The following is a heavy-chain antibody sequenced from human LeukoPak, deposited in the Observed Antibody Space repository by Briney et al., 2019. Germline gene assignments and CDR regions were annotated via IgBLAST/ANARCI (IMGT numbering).Heavy chain of an antibody. CDR3: ARFCTSLVKYAFDI. J-gene: IGHJ3*02. V-gene: IGHV3-21*01. CDR1: GFTFSSYS. Sequence: GGSLRLSCAASGFTFSSYSMNWVRQAPGKGLEWVSSISSSSSYIYYADSLKGRFTISRDNAKSSLYLQMNSLRADDTVVYYCARFCTSLVKYAFDIWGQGTMVTVSS. D-gene: IGHD5-18*01. CDR2: ISSSSSYI.